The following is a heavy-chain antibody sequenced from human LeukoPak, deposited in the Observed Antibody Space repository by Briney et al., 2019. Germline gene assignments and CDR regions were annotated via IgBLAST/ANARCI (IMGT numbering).Heavy chain of an antibody. CDR3: AKEVIVATIFDY. V-gene: IGHV3-23*01. CDR1: GFTFSSYA. J-gene: IGHJ4*02. Sequence: PGGSLRLSCAASGFTFSSYAMSWVRQAPGKRLEWVSTISGSGGSTYYADSVKGRFTISRDNSKNTLYLQMNSLRAEDTAVYYCAKEVIVATIFDYWGQGTLVTVSS. D-gene: IGHD5-12*01. CDR2: ISGSGGST.